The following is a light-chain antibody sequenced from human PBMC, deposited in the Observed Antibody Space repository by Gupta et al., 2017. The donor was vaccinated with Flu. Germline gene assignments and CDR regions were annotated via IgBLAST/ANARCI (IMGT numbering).Light chain of an antibody. J-gene: IGKJ1*01. CDR1: QSISSY. V-gene: IGKV1-39*01. CDR3: QQSYSTPRT. CDR2: AAS. Sequence: VGDRVTITCRASQSISSYLNWYQQKPEKAPKLLIYAASSLQSGVPSRFSGSGSGTDFTLTISSLQPEDFATYYCQQSYSTPRTFGQGTKVEIK.